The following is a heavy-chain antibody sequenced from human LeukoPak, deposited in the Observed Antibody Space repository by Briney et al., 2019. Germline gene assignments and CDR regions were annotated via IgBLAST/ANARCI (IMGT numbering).Heavy chain of an antibody. V-gene: IGHV3-48*01. D-gene: IGHD3-3*01. Sequence: PGGSLRLSCAASGFTFSSYSMTWVRQAPGKGLEWVSYISSSSSTIYYADSVKGRFTISRDNAKNSLYLQMNSLRAEDTAVYYCARVGYYDFWSGPYYFDYWGQGTPVTVSS. CDR3: ARVGYYDFWSGPYYFDY. CDR2: ISSSSSTI. CDR1: GFTFSSYS. J-gene: IGHJ4*02.